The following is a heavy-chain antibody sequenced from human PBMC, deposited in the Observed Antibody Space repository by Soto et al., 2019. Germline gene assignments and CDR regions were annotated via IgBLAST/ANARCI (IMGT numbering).Heavy chain of an antibody. Sequence: QVQLVQSGAEVKKPGSSVKVSCKASGGTFSSYAISWVRQAPGQGLEWMGGIIPIFGTANYAQKFQGRVTIAADESTSTAYMELSSLRSEDTAVYYCARGHDIMDFWSGYMYYFDYWGQGTLVTVSS. J-gene: IGHJ4*02. V-gene: IGHV1-69*12. D-gene: IGHD3-3*01. CDR1: GGTFSSYA. CDR2: IIPIFGTA. CDR3: ARGHDIMDFWSGYMYYFDY.